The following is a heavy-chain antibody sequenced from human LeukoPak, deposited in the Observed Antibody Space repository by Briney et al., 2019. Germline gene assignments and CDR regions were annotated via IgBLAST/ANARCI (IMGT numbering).Heavy chain of an antibody. V-gene: IGHV4-30-2*01. Sequence: PSETLSLTCAAYGGSFSGYSWSWIRQPPGKGLEWIGYIYHSGSTYYNPSLKSRVTISVDRSKNQFSLKLSSVTAADTAVYYCARYGSGSYYFSHNWFDPWGQGTLVTVSS. J-gene: IGHJ5*02. CDR3: ARYGSGSYYFSHNWFDP. CDR1: GGSFSGYS. CDR2: IYHSGST. D-gene: IGHD3-10*01.